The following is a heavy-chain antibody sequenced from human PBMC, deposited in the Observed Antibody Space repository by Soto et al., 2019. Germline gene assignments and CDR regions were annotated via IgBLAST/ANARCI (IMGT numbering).Heavy chain of an antibody. CDR1: DGSISSYY. CDR2: IYYSGST. Sequence: PSETLSLTCTVSDGSISSYYWSWIRQPPGKGLEWIGYIYYSGSTNYNPSLKSRVTISVDTSKNQFSLKLSSVTAADTAVYYCASNLDYGRWYFDLWGRGTLVTVSS. J-gene: IGHJ2*01. V-gene: IGHV4-59*01. D-gene: IGHD4-17*01. CDR3: ASNLDYGRWYFDL.